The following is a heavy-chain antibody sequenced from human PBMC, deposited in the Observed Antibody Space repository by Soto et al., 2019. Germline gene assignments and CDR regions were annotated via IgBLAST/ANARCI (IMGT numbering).Heavy chain of an antibody. J-gene: IGHJ1*01. CDR2: IYSGGST. V-gene: IGHV3-53*01. CDR3: ARDRVESGYPEYFQH. CDR1: GFTVSSNY. Sequence: EVQLVESGGGLIQPGGSLRLSCAASGFTVSSNYMSWVRQAPGKGLEWVSVIYSGGSTYYADSAKGRFTISRHNSKNTLYLQMNSPRAEDTAVYYCARDRVESGYPEYFQHWCQGTLVTVSS. D-gene: IGHD3-22*01.